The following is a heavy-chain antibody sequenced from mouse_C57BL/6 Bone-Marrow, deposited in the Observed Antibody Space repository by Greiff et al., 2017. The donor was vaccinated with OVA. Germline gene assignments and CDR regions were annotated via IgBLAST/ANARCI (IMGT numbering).Heavy chain of an antibody. CDR2: IDPSDSYT. J-gene: IGHJ3*01. V-gene: IGHV1-50*01. Sequence: VQLQQPGAELVKPGASVKLSCKASGYTFTSYWMQWVKQRPGQGLEWIGKIDPSDSYTNYNQKFKGKATLPVDKSSRTAYMQLRSLTSEDSAVYYCASSAWFAYWGQGTLVTVSA. CDR3: ASSAWFAY. CDR1: GYTFTSYW.